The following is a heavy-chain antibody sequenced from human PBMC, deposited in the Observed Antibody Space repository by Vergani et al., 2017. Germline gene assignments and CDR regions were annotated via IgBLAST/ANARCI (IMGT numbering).Heavy chain of an antibody. D-gene: IGHD1-26*01. V-gene: IGHV4-61*01. CDR1: GGSVSSGSYY. CDR3: ARDLRMEWELPLYYYYYMDV. Sequence: QVQLQESGPGLVKPSETLSLTCTVSGGSVSSGSYYWSWIRQPPGQGLEWIGYIYYSGSTNYNPSLKSRVTISVYTSTNPFSLKLSSVTAADPAVYYCARDLRMEWELPLYYYYYMDVWGKGTTVTVSS. CDR2: IYYSGST. J-gene: IGHJ6*03.